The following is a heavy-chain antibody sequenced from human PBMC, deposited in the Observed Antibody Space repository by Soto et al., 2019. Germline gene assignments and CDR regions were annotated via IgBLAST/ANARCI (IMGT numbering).Heavy chain of an antibody. V-gene: IGHV1-18*01. CDR3: ARENQGDYYYYYMDV. J-gene: IGHJ6*03. CDR2: ISAYNGIA. Sequence: GASVKVSCTASGYTFTSYGISWVRQAPGQGLEWMGWISAYNGIANYAQKFQGRVTITADKSTSTAYMELSSLRSEDTAVYYRARENQGDYYYYYMDVWGKGTTVTVSS. CDR1: GYTFTSYG. D-gene: IGHD1-26*01.